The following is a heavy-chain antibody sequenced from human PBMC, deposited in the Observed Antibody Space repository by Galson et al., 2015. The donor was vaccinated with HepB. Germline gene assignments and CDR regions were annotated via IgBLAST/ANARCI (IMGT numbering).Heavy chain of an antibody. CDR1: GGTFSSYA. J-gene: IGHJ5*02. D-gene: IGHD2-2*03. V-gene: IGHV1-69*10. CDR3: ASGRRLGIVVVPAAISWFDP. CDR2: IIPILGIA. Sequence: SVKVSCKASGGTFSSYAISWVRQAPGQGLEWMGGIIPILGIANYAQKFQGRVTITADKSTSTAYMELSSLRSEDTAVYHCASGRRLGIVVVPAAISWFDPWGQGTLVTVSS.